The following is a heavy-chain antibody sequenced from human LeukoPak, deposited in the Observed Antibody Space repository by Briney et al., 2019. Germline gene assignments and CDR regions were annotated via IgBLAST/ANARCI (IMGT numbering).Heavy chain of an antibody. Sequence: GGSLRLSCAASGFTVSSNYMSWVRQAPGKGLEWVSYIRYDGTTYYADSVKGRFTISRNNARNSLSLQMNSLRAEDTAIYYCARDPHALDYWGHGTLVTVST. J-gene: IGHJ4*01. V-gene: IGHV3-69-1*02. CDR3: ARDPHALDY. CDR2: IRYDGTT. CDR1: GFTVSSNY. D-gene: IGHD2-2*01.